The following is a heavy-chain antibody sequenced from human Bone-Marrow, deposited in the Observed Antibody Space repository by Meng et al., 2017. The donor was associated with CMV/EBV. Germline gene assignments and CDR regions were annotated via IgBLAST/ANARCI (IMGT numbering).Heavy chain of an antibody. Sequence: GESLKISCAASGFTFSSYAMSWVRQAPGKGLEWVSVIYSGGSSTYYADSVKGRFTISRDNSKNTLYLQMNSLRVEDTAVYYCAKGRFFDYWGQGTLVTVSS. CDR1: GFTFSSYA. J-gene: IGHJ4*02. V-gene: IGHV3-23*03. CDR3: AKGRFFDY. CDR2: IYSGGSST.